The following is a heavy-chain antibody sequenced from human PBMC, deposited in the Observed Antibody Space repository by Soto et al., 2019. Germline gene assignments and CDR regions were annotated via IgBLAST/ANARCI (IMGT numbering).Heavy chain of an antibody. CDR2: ISGSGGST. CDR1: GFTFSSYA. Sequence: GGSLRLSCAASGFTFSSYAMSWVRQAPGKGLEWVSAISGSGGSTYYADSVKGRFTISRDNSKNTLYLQMNSLRAEDTAVYYCAKDSAYYYDSSGYYLFDYWGQGTLVTVSS. D-gene: IGHD3-22*01. V-gene: IGHV3-23*01. CDR3: AKDSAYYYDSSGYYLFDY. J-gene: IGHJ4*02.